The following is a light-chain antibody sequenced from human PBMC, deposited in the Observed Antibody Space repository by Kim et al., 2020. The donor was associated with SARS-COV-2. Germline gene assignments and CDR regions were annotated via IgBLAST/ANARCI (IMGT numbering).Light chain of an antibody. CDR3: LQHRNFPLT. V-gene: IGKV1-17*03. Sequence: DVQMTQSPSAMSASVGDRVTITCRASQDISNYLAWFQQKPGKVPQRLIYAASSLQRGVPSRFSGSGSGTEFTLTISSLQPEDFATYYCLQHRNFPLTFGGGTKVDIK. CDR2: AAS. CDR1: QDISNY. J-gene: IGKJ4*01.